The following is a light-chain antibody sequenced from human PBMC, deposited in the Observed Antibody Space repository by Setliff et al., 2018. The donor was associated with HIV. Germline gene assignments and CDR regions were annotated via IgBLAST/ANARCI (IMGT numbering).Light chain of an antibody. CDR2: DNK. Sequence: QSALTQPPSVSGAPGQRVTISCTGNNSNIGAGFDVHWYQQLPGTAPKVLIYDNKNRPSGVPERFSGTKSGSSASLAITGLQAEDEADYYCQSYDSSLSVVFGGGTKVTVL. CDR3: QSYDSSLSVV. J-gene: IGLJ2*01. CDR1: NSNIGAGFD. V-gene: IGLV1-40*01.